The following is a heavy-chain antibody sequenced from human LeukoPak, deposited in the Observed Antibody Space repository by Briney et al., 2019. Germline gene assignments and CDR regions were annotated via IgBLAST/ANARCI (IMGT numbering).Heavy chain of an antibody. V-gene: IGHV3-23*01. Sequence: GGSLRLSCVASGFTFSIYAMPWVRQAPGKGLEWVSTISGSGGSTYYADSVKGRFTISRDNSKNTLYLQMNSLRAEDTAVYYCAKASVYFDYWGQGTLVTVSS. J-gene: IGHJ4*02. D-gene: IGHD3-3*01. CDR3: AKASVYFDY. CDR1: GFTFSIYA. CDR2: ISGSGGST.